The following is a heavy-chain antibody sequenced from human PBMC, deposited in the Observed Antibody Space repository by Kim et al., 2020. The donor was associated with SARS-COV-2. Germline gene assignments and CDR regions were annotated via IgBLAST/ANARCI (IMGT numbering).Heavy chain of an antibody. D-gene: IGHD6-19*01. Sequence: GGSLRLSCAASGFTFDDYGMSWVRQAPGKGLEWVSGINWNGGSTGYADSVKGRFTISRDNAKNSLYLQMNSLRAEDTALYYCARLGEYSSGWDPDYWGQGTLVTVSS. CDR3: ARLGEYSSGWDPDY. V-gene: IGHV3-20*04. J-gene: IGHJ4*02. CDR2: INWNGGST. CDR1: GFTFDDYG.